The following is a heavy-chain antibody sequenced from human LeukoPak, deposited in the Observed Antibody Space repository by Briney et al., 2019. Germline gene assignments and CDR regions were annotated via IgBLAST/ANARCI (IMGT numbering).Heavy chain of an antibody. Sequence: GGSLRLSCAASGFTFSSYGMHWVRQAPGKGLEWVAFIRYDGSNKYYADSVKGRFTISRDNSKNTLYLQMNSLRAEDTAVYYCAKDREGITIFGGVDYYYMDVWGKGTTVTVSS. D-gene: IGHD3-3*01. CDR2: IRYDGSNK. J-gene: IGHJ6*03. CDR1: GFTFSSYG. CDR3: AKDREGITIFGGVDYYYMDV. V-gene: IGHV3-30*02.